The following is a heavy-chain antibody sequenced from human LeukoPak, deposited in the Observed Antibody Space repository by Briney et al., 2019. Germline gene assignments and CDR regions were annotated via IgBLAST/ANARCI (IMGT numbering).Heavy chain of an antibody. CDR3: ASTINVDTAMVYKRDAFDI. CDR1: GGSISSYY. Sequence: PSETLSLTCTVSGGSISSYYWSWIRQPAGNELEWFGRIGTSGSTNYNPSLKTRVTMSVGPSKHPFSLKLSSVTPAHTAVWSFASTINVDTAMVYKRDAFDIWAQGTMVTVPS. D-gene: IGHD5-18*01. J-gene: IGHJ3*02. CDR2: IGTSGST. V-gene: IGHV4-4*07.